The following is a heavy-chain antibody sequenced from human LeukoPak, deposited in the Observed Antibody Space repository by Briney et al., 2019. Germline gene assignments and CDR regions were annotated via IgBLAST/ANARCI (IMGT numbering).Heavy chain of an antibody. CDR3: AKGQWSSLYYMDV. Sequence: GGSLRLSCAASGFTFSKAWMSWVRQAPGKGLEWVGRIKSKTDGGTTDYAAPVKGRFSISRDDSKNTLYLEMNSLKTEGTAVYYCAKGQWSSLYYMDVWGKGTTVTVSS. D-gene: IGHD6-13*01. V-gene: IGHV3-15*01. CDR2: IKSKTDGGTT. J-gene: IGHJ6*03. CDR1: GFTFSKAW.